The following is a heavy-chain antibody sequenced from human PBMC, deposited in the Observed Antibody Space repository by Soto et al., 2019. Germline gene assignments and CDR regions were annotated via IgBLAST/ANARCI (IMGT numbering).Heavy chain of an antibody. D-gene: IGHD3-3*01. CDR3: AADRGSDFWSGYIGFDP. CDR1: GFTFTSSA. V-gene: IGHV1-58*01. Sequence: SVKVSCKASGFTFTSSAVHWVRQARGQRLEWIGWIVVGSGNTNYAQKFQERVTITRDMSTSTAYMELSSLRSEDTAVYYCAADRGSDFWSGYIGFDPWGQGTLVTVYS. CDR2: IVVGSGNT. J-gene: IGHJ5*02.